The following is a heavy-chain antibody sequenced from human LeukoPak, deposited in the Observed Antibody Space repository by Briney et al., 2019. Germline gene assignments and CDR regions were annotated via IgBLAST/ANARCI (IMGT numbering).Heavy chain of an antibody. CDR2: IYSTGSI. CDR3: ARGGAMTGYYDS. D-gene: IGHD3-9*01. CDR1: GGSISDNY. V-gene: IGHV4-4*07. Sequence: SETLSLTCIVSGGSISDNYWSWTRQPAGKGLEWIGRIYSTGSINYSPSLKSRVTMSVDTSKNHFSLTLTSVSAADTAVYYCARGGAMTGYYDSWGQGTLVTVSS. J-gene: IGHJ5*01.